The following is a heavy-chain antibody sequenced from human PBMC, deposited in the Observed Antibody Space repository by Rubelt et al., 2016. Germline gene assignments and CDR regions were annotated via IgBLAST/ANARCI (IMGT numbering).Heavy chain of an antibody. CDR3: ARDLVGVVITTHDAFDI. CDR2: IIPIFGTA. D-gene: IGHD3-22*01. CDR1: GGTFSSYA. J-gene: IGHJ3*02. Sequence: QVQLVQSGAEVKKPGSSVKVSCKASGGTFSSYAISWVRQAPGQGLEWMGGIIPIFGTANYAQKFQGRVRSTADKSTSTAYMELSSLGSEDTAVYYCARDLVGVVITTHDAFDIWGQGTMVTVSS. V-gene: IGHV1-69*06.